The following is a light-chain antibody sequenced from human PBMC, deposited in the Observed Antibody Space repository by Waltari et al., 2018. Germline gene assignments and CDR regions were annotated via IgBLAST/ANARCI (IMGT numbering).Light chain of an antibody. CDR3: QQRSNWPPSIT. CDR2: EAS. J-gene: IGKJ5*01. CDR1: QSVGSY. Sequence: EIVLTQSPATLSLSPGERATHSCRASQSVGSYLAWYQKKPGQAPRLLIYEASNRAIGIPGRFSGSGSGTDFTLTISSLEPEDFADYYCQQRSNWPPSITFGQGTRLEIK. V-gene: IGKV3-11*01.